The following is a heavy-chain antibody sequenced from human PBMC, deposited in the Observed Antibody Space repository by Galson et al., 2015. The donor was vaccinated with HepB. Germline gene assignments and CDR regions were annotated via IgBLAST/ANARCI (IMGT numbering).Heavy chain of an antibody. CDR2: IGYDGTNK. D-gene: IGHD3-10*01. V-gene: IGHV3-30-3*01. CDR1: GFTFSTYA. CDR3: ARGNPGGWLGELYYIDN. J-gene: IGHJ4*02. Sequence: SLRLSCAASGFTFSTYAMHWVRQAPGKGLEWVAVIGYDGTNKYYAGSVKGRFTISRDNSKNMLYVQMNSLRDEDTAVYYCARGNPGGWLGELYYIDNWGQGTLVTVSS.